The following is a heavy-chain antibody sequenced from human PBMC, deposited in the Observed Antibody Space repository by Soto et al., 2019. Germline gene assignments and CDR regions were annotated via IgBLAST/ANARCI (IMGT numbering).Heavy chain of an antibody. CDR3: ARGGGGSSPYYYYMDV. V-gene: IGHV4-34*01. J-gene: IGHJ6*03. D-gene: IGHD6-25*01. CDR1: GGSFSGYY. CDR2: INHSGST. Sequence: WETLSLTCAVYGGSFSGYYWSWIRQPPGKGLEWIGEINHSGSTNYNPSLKSRVTISVDTSKNQFSLKLSSVTAADTAVYYCARGGGGSSPYYYYMDVWGKGTTVTVSS.